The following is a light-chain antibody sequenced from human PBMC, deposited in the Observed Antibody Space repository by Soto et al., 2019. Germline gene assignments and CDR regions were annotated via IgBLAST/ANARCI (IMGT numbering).Light chain of an antibody. CDR1: SSNIGAGYD. J-gene: IGLJ3*02. Sequence: QAVVTQPPSVSGAPGQGVTISCAGTSSNIGAGYDVHWYQQVPGTAPKLLIYTNSNRPSGVPDRFSGSKSGTSASLAITGLQAADEADYYCQSYDSSLSAPVFGGGTKLTVL. V-gene: IGLV1-40*01. CDR2: TNS. CDR3: QSYDSSLSAPV.